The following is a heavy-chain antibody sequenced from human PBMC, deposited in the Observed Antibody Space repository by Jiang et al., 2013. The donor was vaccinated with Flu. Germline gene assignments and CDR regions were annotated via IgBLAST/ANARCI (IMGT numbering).Heavy chain of an antibody. CDR2: ISAYNGNT. CDR3: ARFLEPMITFGGVMGFFDY. J-gene: IGHJ4*02. V-gene: IGHV1-18*04. D-gene: IGHD3-16*01. CDR1: GYTFTSYG. Sequence: SGAEVKKPGASVKVSCKASGYTFTSYGISWVRQAPGQGLEWMGWISAYNGNTNYAQKLQGRVTMTTDTSTSTAYMELRSLRSDDTAVYYCARFLEPMITFGGVMGFFDYWGQGTLVTVSS.